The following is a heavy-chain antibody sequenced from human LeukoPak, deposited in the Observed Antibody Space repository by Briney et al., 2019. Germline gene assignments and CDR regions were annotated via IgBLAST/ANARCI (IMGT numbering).Heavy chain of an antibody. CDR3: ARDFYDSSGYYYGDY. V-gene: IGHV3-30*02. CDR2: IRSDGSVK. J-gene: IGHJ4*02. CDR1: GFTFSGYG. D-gene: IGHD3-22*01. Sequence: GGSLRLSCAASGFTFSGYGIHWVRQAPGKGLEWVSFIRSDGSVKYYADSVRGRFTISRDNSKNTLYLQMNSLRAEDTAVCYCARDFYDSSGYYYGDYWGQGTLVTVSS.